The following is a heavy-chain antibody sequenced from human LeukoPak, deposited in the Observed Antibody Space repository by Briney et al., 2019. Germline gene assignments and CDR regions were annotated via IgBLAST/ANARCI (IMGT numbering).Heavy chain of an antibody. CDR1: GFTFSSYW. V-gene: IGHV3-7*01. J-gene: IGHJ4*02. D-gene: IGHD1-26*01. CDR2: ITEDGSEK. Sequence: GGSLRLSCVASGFTFSSYWMSWFRQAPGKGLEWVANITEDGSEKYYADYVKGRFTISRDNAKNSLSLQMSSLRDEDTAVFYCARSRTAYYNVYADFWGQGTLVPVSS. CDR3: ARSRTAYYNVYADF.